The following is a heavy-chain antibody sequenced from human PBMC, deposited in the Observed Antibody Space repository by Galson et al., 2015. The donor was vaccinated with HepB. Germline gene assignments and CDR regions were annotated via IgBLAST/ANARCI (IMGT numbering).Heavy chain of an antibody. CDR3: ATDYFWSGMPYGMDV. J-gene: IGHJ6*02. CDR2: FGPEDGET. CDR1: GDTLTELS. D-gene: IGHD3-3*01. V-gene: IGHV1-24*01. Sequence: AVKVSCKVSGDTLTELSMHWGRQAPGKGLEWMGGFGPEDGETIYAQKFQGRVTMTEDTSTDTAYMELSSLRSEDTAVYYCATDYFWSGMPYGMDVWGQGTTVTVSS.